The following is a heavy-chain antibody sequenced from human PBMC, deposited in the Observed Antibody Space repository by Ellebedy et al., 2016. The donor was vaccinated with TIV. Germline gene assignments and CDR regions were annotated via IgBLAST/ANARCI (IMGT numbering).Heavy chain of an antibody. CDR1: GYTFTGYY. CDR3: AFRIPTTVTTIYYYGMDV. J-gene: IGHJ6*02. D-gene: IGHD4-17*01. CDR2: INPNSGGT. V-gene: IGHV1-2*02. Sequence: ASVKVSCKASGYTFTGYYMHWVRQAPGQGLEWMGWINPNSGGTNYAQKFQGRVTMTRDTSISTAYMELSRLRSDDTAVYYCAFRIPTTVTTIYYYGMDVWGQGTTVTVSS.